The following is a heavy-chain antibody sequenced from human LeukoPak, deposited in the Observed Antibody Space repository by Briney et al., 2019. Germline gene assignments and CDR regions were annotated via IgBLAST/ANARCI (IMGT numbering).Heavy chain of an antibody. D-gene: IGHD2-15*01. CDR1: GFTFDDYA. J-gene: IGHJ3*02. Sequence: GGSLRLSCAASGFTFDDYAMHWVRQAPGKGLEGVSGISWNSGSIGYADSVKGRFTISRDNAKNSLYLQMNSLRAEDTALYYCAKGEMVVAASAFDIWGQGTMVTVSS. V-gene: IGHV3-9*01. CDR3: AKGEMVVAASAFDI. CDR2: ISWNSGSI.